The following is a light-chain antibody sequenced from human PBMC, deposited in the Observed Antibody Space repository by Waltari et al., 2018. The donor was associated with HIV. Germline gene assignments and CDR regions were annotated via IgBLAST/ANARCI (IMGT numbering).Light chain of an antibody. V-gene: IGLV3-21*04. CDR1: NIGSKS. CDR2: YDS. CDR3: QVWDSSIDHPGV. J-gene: IGLJ1*01. Sequence: SYVLTQPPSVSVAPGKTARITCGGNNIGSKSVHWYQQKPGQAPVLVIYYDSDRPSEIPERFCGTNSGNTATLTISRVEAGDEADDYWQVWDSSIDHPGVFGTGTKVTVL.